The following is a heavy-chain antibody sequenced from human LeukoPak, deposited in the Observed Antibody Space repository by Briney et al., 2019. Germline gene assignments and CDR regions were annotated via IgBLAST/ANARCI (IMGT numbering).Heavy chain of an antibody. CDR2: IYSTGTT. J-gene: IGHJ2*01. CDR1: GFTVRSNY. CDR3: ARDRAPPTSWYFDV. Sequence: GGSLRLSCAASGFTVRSNYISWVRQAPGKGLEWVSIIYSTGTTFYEDSVEGRFTISRDMSENTVYLQMNSLRADDTAVYYCARDRAPPTSWYFDVWGRGTLVAVSS. V-gene: IGHV3-53*01. D-gene: IGHD3-10*01.